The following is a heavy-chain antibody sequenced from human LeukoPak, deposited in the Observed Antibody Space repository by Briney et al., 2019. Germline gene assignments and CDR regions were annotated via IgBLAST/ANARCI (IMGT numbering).Heavy chain of an antibody. CDR2: ISTYNGNT. J-gene: IGHJ4*02. Sequence: ASVRVSCKASGYTFTTYGISWVRQAPGQGLEWMGWISTYNGNTNYARKLQGRVTMTTDTSTSTAYMELRSLRSDDTAVYYCARRNNGYNDDYWGQGTLVTVSS. CDR1: GYTFTTYG. CDR3: ARRNNGYNDDY. D-gene: IGHD5-24*01. V-gene: IGHV1-18*01.